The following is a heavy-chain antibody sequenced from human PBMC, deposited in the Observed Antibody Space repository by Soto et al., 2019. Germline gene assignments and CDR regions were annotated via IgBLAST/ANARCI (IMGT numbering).Heavy chain of an antibody. D-gene: IGHD3-10*01. J-gene: IGHJ3*01. V-gene: IGHV4-59*01. CDR1: GDSIIRSF. CDR2: SSDSGIT. CDR3: ARGAGDFSGHDNCDF. Sequence: QVQLQESGPGLVKPSETLSLTCVVSGDSIIRSFWGWIRQPPGRGLEWIAYSSDSGITFSNPSPTSRLSMSVATSKNESSRTLTATTAADTAIYYCARGAGDFSGHDNCDFWCQGTLVTVSS.